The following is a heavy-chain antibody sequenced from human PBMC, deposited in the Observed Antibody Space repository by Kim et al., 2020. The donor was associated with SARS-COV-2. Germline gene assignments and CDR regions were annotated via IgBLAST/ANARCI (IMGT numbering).Heavy chain of an antibody. CDR1: GGSISYYY. CDR2: VFDSGST. Sequence: SETLSLTCTVSGGSISYYYWSWIRQPPGKGLEWIGYVFDSGSTKYNPSLKSRVTISLDTSKKQFSLQLTSVTAADTAVYYRARGNFYYDGSGNPRFWYF. V-gene: IGHV4-59*01. D-gene: IGHD3-22*01. J-gene: IGHJ2*01. CDR3: ARGNFYYDGSGNPRFWYF.